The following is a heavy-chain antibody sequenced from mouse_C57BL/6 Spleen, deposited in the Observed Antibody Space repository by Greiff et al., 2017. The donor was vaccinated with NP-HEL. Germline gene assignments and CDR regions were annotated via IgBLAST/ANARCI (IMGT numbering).Heavy chain of an antibody. CDR2: ISSGGSYT. J-gene: IGHJ2*01. D-gene: IGHD2-1*01. CDR1: GFTFSSYG. CDR3: ARHVLPYFDY. V-gene: IGHV5-6*01. Sequence: EVKLMESGGDLVKPGGSLKLSCAASGFTFSSYGMSWVRQTPDKRLEWVATISSGGSYTYYPDSVKGRFTISRDNAKNTLYLQMSSLKSEDTAMYYCARHVLPYFDYWGQGTTLTVSS.